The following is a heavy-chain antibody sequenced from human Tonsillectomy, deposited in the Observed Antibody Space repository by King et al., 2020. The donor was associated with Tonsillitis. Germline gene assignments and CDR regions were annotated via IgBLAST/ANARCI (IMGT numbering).Heavy chain of an antibody. D-gene: IGHD3-10*01. V-gene: IGHV3-53*01. CDR3: ARGYYYGRLDR. J-gene: IGHJ5*02. CDR2: IYSGGTT. Sequence: VQLVESGGGLIQPGGSLRLSCAASGFTVISNYMSWVRQAPGKGLEWVSLIYSGGTTNYADSVKGRFTISRDNSKNTVFLEMNHVRAEDAAVYYCARGYYYGRLDRWGQGTLVTVSS. CDR1: GFTVISNY.